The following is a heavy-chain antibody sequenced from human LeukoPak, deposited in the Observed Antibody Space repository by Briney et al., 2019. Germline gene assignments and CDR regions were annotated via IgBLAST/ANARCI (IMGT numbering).Heavy chain of an antibody. CDR3: TSAGSGTMWFDP. D-gene: IGHD3-10*01. Sequence: SETLSLTCAVYGGSFSGYYWSWIRQPPGKGLEWIGEINHSGSTNYNPSLKGRVTISVDTSKNQFSLKLSSVTAADTAVYYCTSAGSGTMWFDPWGQGTLVTVSS. J-gene: IGHJ5*02. CDR1: GGSFSGYY. V-gene: IGHV4-34*01. CDR2: INHSGST.